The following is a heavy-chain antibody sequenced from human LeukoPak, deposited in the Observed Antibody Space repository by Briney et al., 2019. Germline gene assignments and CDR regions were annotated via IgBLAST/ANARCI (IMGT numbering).Heavy chain of an antibody. V-gene: IGHV3-30-3*01. CDR3: AREWWSGSYDFDY. D-gene: IGHD1-26*01. CDR2: ISYDGGNK. J-gene: IGHJ4*02. Sequence: PGGSLRLSCAASGFTFSSYAMHWVRQAPGKGLEWVAVISYDGGNKYYADSVKGRFTISRDNSKNTLYLQMNSLRAEDTAVYYCAREWWSGSYDFDYWGQGTLVTVSS. CDR1: GFTFSSYA.